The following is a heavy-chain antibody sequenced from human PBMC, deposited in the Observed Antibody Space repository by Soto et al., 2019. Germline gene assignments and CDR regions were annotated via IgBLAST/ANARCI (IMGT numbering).Heavy chain of an antibody. CDR3: ARGDYGDPAYYMDV. CDR2: MNPNSGNT. V-gene: IGHV1-8*01. Sequence: ASVKVSCKASGYTFTSYDINWVRQATGQGLEWMGWMNPNSGNTGYAQKFQGRVTMTRNTSISTAYMELSSLRSEDTAVYYCARGDYGDPAYYMDVWGKGTTLTVSS. CDR1: GYTFTSYD. D-gene: IGHD4-17*01. J-gene: IGHJ6*03.